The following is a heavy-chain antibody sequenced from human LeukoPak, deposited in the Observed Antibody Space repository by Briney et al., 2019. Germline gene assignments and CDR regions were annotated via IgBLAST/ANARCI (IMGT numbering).Heavy chain of an antibody. CDR1: GYTFTSYD. J-gene: IGHJ4*02. Sequence: ASVKVSCKASGYTFTSYDINWVRQATGQWLEWLGWMNPNSGNTGYAQKFQGRVTITTDESTSTAYMELSSLRSEDTAVYYCARDLTGSGYDGSYWGQGTLVTVSS. V-gene: IGHV1-8*03. D-gene: IGHD5-12*01. CDR3: ARDLTGSGYDGSY. CDR2: MNPNSGNT.